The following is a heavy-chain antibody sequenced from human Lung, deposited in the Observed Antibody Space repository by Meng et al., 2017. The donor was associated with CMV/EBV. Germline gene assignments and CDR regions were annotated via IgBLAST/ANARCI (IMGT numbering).Heavy chain of an antibody. D-gene: IGHD1-26*01. CDR1: GVSISSNIR. CDR2: IDDSGST. CDR3: ARGKQDAWELLAY. V-gene: IGHV4-4*02. J-gene: IGHJ4*02. Sequence: QVRRPESGPGLVKPSGTLSLTCGVSGVSISSNIRWTWVRQPPGKGLEWIGDIDDSGSTNYNPSLNSRISISLDKSKNHFSLKVNAVTAADTAVYYCARGKQDAWELLAYWGQGALVTVSS.